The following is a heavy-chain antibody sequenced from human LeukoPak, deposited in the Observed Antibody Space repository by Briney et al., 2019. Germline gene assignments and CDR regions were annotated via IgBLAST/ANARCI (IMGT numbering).Heavy chain of an antibody. CDR2: IHSGGTT. V-gene: IGHV3-53*05. J-gene: IGHJ4*02. CDR3: ARVGGFYYFDH. CDR1: GITVSTNY. D-gene: IGHD2/OR15-2a*01. Sequence: GGSLTLSCAASGITVSTNYMTWVRQAPGKGLEWVSVIHSGGTTSYVDSVKGRFTTSRDNSKNTLYLQMNSLRAEDTAVYFCARVGGFYYFDHWGQGTLVTVSS.